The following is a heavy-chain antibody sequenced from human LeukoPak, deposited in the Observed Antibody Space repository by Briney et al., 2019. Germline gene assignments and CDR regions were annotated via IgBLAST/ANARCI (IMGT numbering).Heavy chain of an antibody. CDR1: GYTFTSYY. Sequence: ASVKVSCKASGYTFTSYYMHWVRQAPGQGLEWMGIINPSGGSTSYAQKFQGRVTMTRDTSTSTVYMELSSLRSEDTAVYYCARDAYCSSTSCHPIRPRAFDIWGQGTMVTVSS. J-gene: IGHJ3*02. D-gene: IGHD2-2*01. V-gene: IGHV1-46*01. CDR2: INPSGGST. CDR3: ARDAYCSSTSCHPIRPRAFDI.